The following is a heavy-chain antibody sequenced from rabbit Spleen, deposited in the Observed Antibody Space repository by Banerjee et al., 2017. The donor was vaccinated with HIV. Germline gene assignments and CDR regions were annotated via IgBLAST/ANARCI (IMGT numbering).Heavy chain of an antibody. CDR2: INTITGKT. D-gene: IGHD1-1*01. V-gene: IGHV1S45*01. J-gene: IGHJ4*02. Sequence: QEQLVESGGDLVKPEGSLTLTCKASGFSFSEKEVMCWVRQAPGKGLEWIGCINTITGKTVYATWTKGRFTISRASSTTVFLQVTRLTAADTATYFCARDLPEIIGWNFGFWGPGTLVTVS. CDR1: GFSFSEKEV. CDR3: ARDLPEIIGWNFGF.